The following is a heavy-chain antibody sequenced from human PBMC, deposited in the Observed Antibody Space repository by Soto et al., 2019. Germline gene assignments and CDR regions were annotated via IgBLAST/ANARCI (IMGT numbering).Heavy chain of an antibody. V-gene: IGHV3-74*01. J-gene: IGHJ4*02. D-gene: IGHD3-10*01. Sequence: EVQLVESGGGLVQPGGSLRLACAASGVTFSSYWMHWVRQAPGKGLVWVSRINSEGSSTYYADSVKGRFTISSDKAKNTLYLQMNSLRAENPAVYYCARDFGYWGQGTLVTVSS. CDR2: INSEGSST. CDR3: ARDFGY. CDR1: GVTFSSYW.